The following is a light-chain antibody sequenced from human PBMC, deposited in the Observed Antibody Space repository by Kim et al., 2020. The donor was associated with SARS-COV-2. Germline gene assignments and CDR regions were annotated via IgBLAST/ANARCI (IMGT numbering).Light chain of an antibody. V-gene: IGLV1-47*01. CDR1: NSNVGTHF. J-gene: IGLJ3*02. Sequence: QSVMTQAPSVSGTPGQRVSISCSGDNSNVGTHFVDWYQQAPGTAPKLLIYRNDQRPSGVPDRFSGSKSGALASLTISGLRSEDEADYYCVTWDATSGGHWVFGGGTQLTVL. CDR2: RND. CDR3: VTWDATSGGHWV.